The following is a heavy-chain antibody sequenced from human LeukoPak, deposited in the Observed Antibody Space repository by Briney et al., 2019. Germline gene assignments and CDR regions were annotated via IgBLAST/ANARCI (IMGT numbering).Heavy chain of an antibody. V-gene: IGHV4-39*01. CDR1: GGSFSGYY. J-gene: IGHJ4*02. Sequence: SSETLSLTCAVYGGSFSGYYWGWIRQPPGKGLEWIGSIYYSGNTYYNPSLKSRVTISVDTSKIQFSLKLSSMTAADTAVYYCARFTSTLTMDYWGQGTLVTVSS. CDR3: ARFTSTLTMDY. CDR2: IYYSGNT.